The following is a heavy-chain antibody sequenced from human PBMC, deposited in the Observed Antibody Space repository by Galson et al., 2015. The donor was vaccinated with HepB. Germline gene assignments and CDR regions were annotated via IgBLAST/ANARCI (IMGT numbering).Heavy chain of an antibody. CDR3: ARSYNYDSSGHYPFDY. J-gene: IGHJ4*02. Sequence: SLRLSCAASGFTFSSYAMHWVRQAPGKGLEWVSIIYRGGTTDYADSVKGRFTISRDNSQNTVYLQMNSLRAEDTAVYYCARSYNYDSSGHYPFDYWGQGTPVIVSS. CDR2: IYRGGTT. V-gene: IGHV3-53*01. D-gene: IGHD3-22*01. CDR1: GFTFSSYA.